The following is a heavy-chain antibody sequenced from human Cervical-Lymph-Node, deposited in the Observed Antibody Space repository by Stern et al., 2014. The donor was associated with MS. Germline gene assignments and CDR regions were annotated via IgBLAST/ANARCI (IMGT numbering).Heavy chain of an antibody. J-gene: IGHJ4*02. V-gene: IGHV1-69*01. CDR2: IIPIFGTA. Sequence: MQLVESGAEVKKPGSSVKVSCKASGGTFSSYAISWVRQAPGQGLEWMGGIIPIFGTANYAQKFQGRVTITADESTSTAYMELSSLRSEDTAVYYCATPHTAMVKSAFDYWGQGTLVTVSS. D-gene: IGHD5-18*01. CDR3: ATPHTAMVKSAFDY. CDR1: GGTFSSYA.